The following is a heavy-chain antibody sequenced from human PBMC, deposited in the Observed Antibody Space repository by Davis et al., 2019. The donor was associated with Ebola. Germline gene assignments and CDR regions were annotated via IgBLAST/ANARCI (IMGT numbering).Heavy chain of an antibody. CDR2: IIPIFGTA. CDR3: ARSIAAAIFDY. V-gene: IGHV1-69*13. CDR1: GYTFTSYG. Sequence: SVKVSCKASGYTFTSYGISWVRQAPGQGLEWMGGIIPIFGTANYAQKFQGRVTITADESTSTAYMELSSLRSEDTAVYYCARSIAAAIFDYWGQGTLVTVSS. D-gene: IGHD6-6*01. J-gene: IGHJ4*02.